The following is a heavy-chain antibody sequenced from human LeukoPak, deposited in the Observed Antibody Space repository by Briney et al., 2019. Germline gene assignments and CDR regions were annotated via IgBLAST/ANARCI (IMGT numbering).Heavy chain of an antibody. D-gene: IGHD2-21*02. J-gene: IGHJ4*02. CDR1: GFTFSNAW. V-gene: IGHV3-15*01. Sequence: GGSLRLSCAASGFTFSNAWMSWVRQAPGKGLEWVGRIKSKTDGGTTDYAAPVKGRFTISRDDSKNTLYLQMNSLKTEDTAVYYCTTDLNCGGDCYSVYYFDYWGQGTLVTVSS. CDR2: IKSKTDGGTT. CDR3: TTDLNCGGDCYSVYYFDY.